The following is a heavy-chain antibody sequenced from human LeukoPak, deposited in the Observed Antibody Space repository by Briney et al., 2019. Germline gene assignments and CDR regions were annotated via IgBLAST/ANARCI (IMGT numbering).Heavy chain of an antibody. Sequence: GGSLRLSCAASGFTFSSNSMNWVRQAPGKGLEWVSYISSSSGTIYYADSVKGRFTISRDNAKNSLYLQMNSLRAEDTAVYYCAELGITMIGGVWGKGTTVTISS. CDR3: AELGITMIGGV. J-gene: IGHJ6*04. V-gene: IGHV3-48*04. CDR1: GFTFSSNS. CDR2: ISSSSGTI. D-gene: IGHD3-10*02.